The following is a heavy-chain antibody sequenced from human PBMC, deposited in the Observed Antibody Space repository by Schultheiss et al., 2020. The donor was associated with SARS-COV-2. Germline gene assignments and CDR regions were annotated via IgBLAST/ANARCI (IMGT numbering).Heavy chain of an antibody. Sequence: GGSLRLSCAASGFTFSSYSMNWVRQAPGKGLEWVSAISGSGGSTYYADSVKGRFTISRDNAKNSLYLQMNSLRAEDTAVYYCARDRDWLTYWGQGTLVTVSS. J-gene: IGHJ4*02. CDR3: ARDRDWLTY. CDR1: GFTFSSYS. CDR2: ISGSGGST. D-gene: IGHD3/OR15-3a*01. V-gene: IGHV3-21*01.